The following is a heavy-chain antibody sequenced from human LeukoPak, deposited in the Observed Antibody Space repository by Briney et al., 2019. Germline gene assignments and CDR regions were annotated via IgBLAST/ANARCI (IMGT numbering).Heavy chain of an antibody. CDR3: ARLGIFGVGGPSDFDY. D-gene: IGHD3-3*01. Sequence: SETLSLTCTVSGGSITNYYWTWIRQPPGKGLEWIGYIHYSGSTNYNPSLKSRVTISVDTSKNQFSLKLSSVTAADTAVYYCARLGIFGVGGPSDFDYWGQGTLVTVSS. V-gene: IGHV4-59*01. J-gene: IGHJ4*02. CDR1: GGSITNYY. CDR2: IHYSGST.